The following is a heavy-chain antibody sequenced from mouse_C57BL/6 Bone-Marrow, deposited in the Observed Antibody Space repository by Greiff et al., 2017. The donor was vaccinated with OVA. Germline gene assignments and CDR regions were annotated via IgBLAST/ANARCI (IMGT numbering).Heavy chain of an antibody. V-gene: IGHV1-72*01. CDR2: IDPNSGGT. J-gene: IGHJ3*01. Sequence: QVHVKQPGAELVKPGASVKLSCKASGYTFTSYWMHWVKQRPGRGLEWIGRIDPNSGGTKYNEKFKSKATLTVDKPSSTAYMQLSSLTSEDSAVYYCARQIYYDYDWFAYWGQGTLVTVSA. D-gene: IGHD2-4*01. CDR1: GYTFTSYW. CDR3: ARQIYYDYDWFAY.